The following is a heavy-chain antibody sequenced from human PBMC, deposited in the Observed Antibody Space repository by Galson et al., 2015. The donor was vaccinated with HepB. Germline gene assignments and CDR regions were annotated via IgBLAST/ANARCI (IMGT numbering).Heavy chain of an antibody. D-gene: IGHD1-26*01. J-gene: IGHJ3*02. V-gene: IGHV3-73*01. CDR3: TRPGVGEDAFDI. Sequence: SLRLSCAASGFTFSGSAMHWVRQASGKGLEWVGRIRSKANSYATAYAASVKGRFTISRDDSKNTAYLQMNSLKTEDTAVYYCTRPGVGEDAFDIWGQGTMVTVSS. CDR1: GFTFSGSA. CDR2: IRSKANSYAT.